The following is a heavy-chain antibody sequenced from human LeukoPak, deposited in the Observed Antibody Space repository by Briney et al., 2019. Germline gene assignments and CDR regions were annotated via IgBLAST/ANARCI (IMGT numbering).Heavy chain of an antibody. CDR2: INPNSGGT. D-gene: IGHD3-3*01. V-gene: IGHV1-2*02. CDR3: ARERITIFGRNWFDP. CDR1: GYTFTGYY. J-gene: IGHJ5*02. Sequence: ASVKVSCKASGYTFTGYYMHWVQQAPGQGLEWMGWINPNSGGTNYAQKFQGRVTMTRDTSISTAYMELSRLRSDDTAVYYCARERITIFGRNWFDPWGQGTLVTVSS.